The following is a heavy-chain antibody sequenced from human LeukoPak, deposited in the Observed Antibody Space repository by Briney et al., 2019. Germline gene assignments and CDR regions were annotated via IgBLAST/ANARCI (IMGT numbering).Heavy chain of an antibody. CDR2: ISSSSTYT. V-gene: IGHV3-21*01. CDR1: GFTFSSYS. D-gene: IGHD3-10*01. Sequence: PGGSLRLSCAASGFTFSSYSMNWVRQAPGKGLEWVSSISSSSTYTYYADSVKGRFTISRDNAKNSLYLQMNSLRAEDTAVYYCAREFRGVTRYFDYWGQGTLVTVSS. CDR3: AREFRGVTRYFDY. J-gene: IGHJ4*02.